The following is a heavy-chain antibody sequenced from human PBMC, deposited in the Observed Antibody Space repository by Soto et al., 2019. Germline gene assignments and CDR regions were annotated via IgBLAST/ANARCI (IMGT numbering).Heavy chain of an antibody. J-gene: IGHJ4*02. V-gene: IGHV1-69*04. CDR2: IIPILGIA. D-gene: IGHD3-22*01. CDR3: ARDSYYYDSSGYSQPFDY. CDR1: GGTFSSYT. Sequence: SVKVSCKASGGTFSSYTISWVRQAPGQGLEWMGRIIPILGIANYAQKFQGRVTITADKSTSTAYMELSSLRSEDTAVYYCARDSYYYDSSGYSQPFDYWGQGTLVTVSS.